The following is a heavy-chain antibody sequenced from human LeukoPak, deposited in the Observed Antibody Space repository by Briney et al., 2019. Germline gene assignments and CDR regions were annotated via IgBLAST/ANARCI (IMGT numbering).Heavy chain of an antibody. CDR3: GKVLNYGLDY. CDR1: GFTFSSYA. Sequence: PGGSLRLSCGASGFTFSSYAMSWVRQAPGKGLEWVSALSGIGDKTFYADSVKGRFTISRDNSKNTLYLQMNSLRAEGTAVYYCGKVLNYGLDYWGQGTLVTVSS. CDR2: LSGIGDKT. D-gene: IGHD4-11*01. V-gene: IGHV3-23*01. J-gene: IGHJ4*02.